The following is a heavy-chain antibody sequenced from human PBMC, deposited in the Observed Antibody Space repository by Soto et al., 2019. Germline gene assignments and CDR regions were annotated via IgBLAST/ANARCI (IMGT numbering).Heavy chain of an antibody. J-gene: IGHJ5*02. Sequence: QVQLQESGPGLVKPSGTLSLTCAVSGGSISSSNWWSWVRQPPGKGLEWIGGIFHSGSTNYNPSLKSRVTISVDKSKNQFSLKLSSVTASDTAVYYCASRPLWFGELSPFDPWGQGTLVTVSS. CDR1: GGSISSSNW. V-gene: IGHV4-4*02. D-gene: IGHD3-10*01. CDR3: ASRPLWFGELSPFDP. CDR2: IFHSGST.